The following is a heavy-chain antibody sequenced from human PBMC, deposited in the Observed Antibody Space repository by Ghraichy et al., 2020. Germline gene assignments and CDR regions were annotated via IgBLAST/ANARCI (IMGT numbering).Heavy chain of an antibody. V-gene: IGHV3-48*02. J-gene: IGHJ4*02. CDR3: ARDGSPEGRAGDY. D-gene: IGHD5-12*01. CDR2: ISSSSSTI. Sequence: GESLNISCAASGFTFSSYGMNWVRQAPGKGLDWISYISSSSSTIYYADSVKGRFTISRDNAKNSLYLQMNSLRDEDTAMYYCARDGSPEGRAGDYWGQGTLVTVSS. CDR1: GFTFSSYG.